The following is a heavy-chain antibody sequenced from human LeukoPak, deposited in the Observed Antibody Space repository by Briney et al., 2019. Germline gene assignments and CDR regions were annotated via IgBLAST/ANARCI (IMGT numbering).Heavy chain of an antibody. CDR3: ARASAELNADY. D-gene: IGHD1-26*01. J-gene: IGHJ4*02. V-gene: IGHV5-51*01. CDR1: GYSFTSYW. Sequence: AESLKISCKGSGYSFTSYWIGWVRQMPGKGLEWMGIIYPGGSDTRYSPSFQGQVTISADQSISTAYLQWSSLKASDTAMYYCARASAELNADYWGQGTLVTVSS. CDR2: IYPGGSDT.